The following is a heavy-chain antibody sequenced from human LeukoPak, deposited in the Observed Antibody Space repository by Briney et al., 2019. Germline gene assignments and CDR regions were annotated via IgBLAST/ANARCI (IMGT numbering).Heavy chain of an antibody. CDR2: IIPIFGTA. Sequence: SVKVSCKASGGTFSSYAISWVRQAPGQGLEWMGGIIPIFGTANYAQKFQGRVTITADESTSTAYMELSSLRSEDTAVYYCARGIAAAAPTDYWGQGTLVTVSS. J-gene: IGHJ4*02. CDR3: ARGIAAAAPTDY. CDR1: GGTFSSYA. V-gene: IGHV1-69*13. D-gene: IGHD6-13*01.